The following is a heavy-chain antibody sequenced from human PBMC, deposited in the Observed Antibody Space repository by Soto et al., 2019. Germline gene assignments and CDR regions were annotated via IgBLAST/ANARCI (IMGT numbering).Heavy chain of an antibody. J-gene: IGHJ5*02. V-gene: IGHV3-21*01. CDR2: ISSSASHI. D-gene: IGHD2-15*01. CDR1: GFSFSSYS. Sequence: EVQLVESGGGLVKPGGSLRLSCAASGFSFSSYSMNWVRQAPGKGLEWVSSISSSASHINYADSVTGRFTISRDNAKKSLYRPMNSLRAEDTAVYYCARGYTGYCSGGTCYWFDPWGQGTLVTVSS. CDR3: ARGYTGYCSGGTCYWFDP.